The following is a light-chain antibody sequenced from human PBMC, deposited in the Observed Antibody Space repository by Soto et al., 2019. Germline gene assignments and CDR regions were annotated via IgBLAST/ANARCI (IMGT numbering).Light chain of an antibody. CDR3: QQYDKWPQT. CDR2: DAS. V-gene: IGKV3-11*01. Sequence: EIQASQSPATVSLSPAERATLPCSASQSVSSYLAWYQQKPGQAPRLLIYDASNRATGIPARFSGSGSGTDFTLTISSLEPEDFAVYYCQQYDKWPQTFGQGTKVDI. CDR1: QSVSSY. J-gene: IGKJ1*01.